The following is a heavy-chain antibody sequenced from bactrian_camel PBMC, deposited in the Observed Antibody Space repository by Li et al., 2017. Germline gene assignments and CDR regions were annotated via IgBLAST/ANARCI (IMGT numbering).Heavy chain of an antibody. CDR1: GFTLSSYP. Sequence: VQLVESGGGLVQPGGSLRLSCAASGFTLSSYPVTWVRQAPGKGLEWVSTMSSFGGSGTYYADSVKGRFTISRDNAKNTVYLQLNSPKPEDMAMYYCARGSPSPLFDHLGMHYWGKGTQVTVS. V-gene: IGHV3S40*01. D-gene: IGHD5*01. CDR2: MSSFGGSGT. J-gene: IGHJ7*01.